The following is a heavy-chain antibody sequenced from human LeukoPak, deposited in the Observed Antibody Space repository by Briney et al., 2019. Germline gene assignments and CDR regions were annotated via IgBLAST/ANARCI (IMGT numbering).Heavy chain of an antibody. V-gene: IGHV3-74*01. J-gene: IGHJ1*01. CDR3: ARAPSEVGGYYPEYFRH. CDR1: GFTFSRYW. Sequence: GGSLRLSCEASGFTFSRYWMHWVRQARGKGLVWVSRIKSDGKTNYADSVKGRFTISRDNAKNTVSLQMDSLRAEDTGVYYCARAPSEVGGYYPEYFRHWGQGTLVTVSS. D-gene: IGHD3-22*01. CDR2: IKSDGKT.